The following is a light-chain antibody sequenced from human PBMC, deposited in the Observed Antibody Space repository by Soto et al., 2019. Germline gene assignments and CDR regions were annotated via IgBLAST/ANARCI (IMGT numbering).Light chain of an antibody. J-gene: IGLJ1*01. CDR1: SSDVGGYNY. CDR3: SSYTTSNTRQIV. V-gene: IGLV2-14*01. Sequence: QSILAQPASVSGSPGQPITLSCTETSSDVGGYNYVSWYQQHPGKAPKFMIYDVSNRPSGVSNRFSGSKSGNTASLTISGLQAEDEADYYCSSYTTSNTRQIVFGTGTKVTVL. CDR2: DVS.